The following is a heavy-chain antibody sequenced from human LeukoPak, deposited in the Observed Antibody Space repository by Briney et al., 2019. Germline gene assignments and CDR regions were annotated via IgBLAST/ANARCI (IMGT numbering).Heavy chain of an antibody. CDR1: GFTFSSYG. V-gene: IGHV3-30*02. J-gene: IGHJ4*02. CDR2: IRYDGSNK. Sequence: GGSLRLPCAASGFTFSSYGMHWVRQAPGKGLEWVPFIRYDGSNKYYADSVKGRFTISRDNSKNTLYVQMNSLRAEDTGVYYCGKDLVLSAAPPDWGQGTLVTVSS. CDR3: GKDLVLSAAPPD. D-gene: IGHD6-6*01.